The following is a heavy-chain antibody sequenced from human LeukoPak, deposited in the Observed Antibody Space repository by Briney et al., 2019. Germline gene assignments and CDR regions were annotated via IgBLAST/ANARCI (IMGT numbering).Heavy chain of an antibody. CDR1: GYTFTGYY. Sequence: ASVKVSCKASGYTFTGYYMHWVRQAPGQGLEWMGWINPNSGGTNYAQKFQGRVTMTRDTSISTAYMELSRLRSDDTAVYYCARDFLLYDYVWGSYAFDIWGQGTMVTVSS. J-gene: IGHJ3*02. CDR3: ARDFLLYDYVWGSYAFDI. V-gene: IGHV1-2*02. D-gene: IGHD3-16*01. CDR2: INPNSGGT.